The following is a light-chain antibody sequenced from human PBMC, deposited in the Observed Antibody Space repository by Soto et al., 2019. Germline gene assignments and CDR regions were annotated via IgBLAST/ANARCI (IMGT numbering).Light chain of an antibody. J-gene: IGKJ4*01. CDR3: QQSYSTPLT. Sequence: DIQMTQSPSSLSASVGDRVTITCRASQSISSYLNWYQQKPGKAPKVLIYDASSLQSGVPSRFSGSGSGTDFTLTISRLQPEDFATYYCQQSYSTPLTFGGGTKVEIK. CDR2: DAS. V-gene: IGKV1-39*01. CDR1: QSISSY.